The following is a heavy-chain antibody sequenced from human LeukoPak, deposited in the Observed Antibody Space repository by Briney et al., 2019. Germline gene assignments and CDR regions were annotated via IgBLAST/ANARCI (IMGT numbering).Heavy chain of an antibody. D-gene: IGHD3-3*01. CDR2: IYTSGST. CDR1: GGSISSGSYY. V-gene: IGHV4-61*02. Sequence: PSETLSLTCTVSGGSISSGSYYWSWIRQPAGKGLEWIGRIYTSGSTNYNPSLKSRVTISVDTSKNQFSLKLSSVTAADTAVYYCARGPYSDFWSGYYLGYYYYYMDVWGKGTTVTVSS. J-gene: IGHJ6*03. CDR3: ARGPYSDFWSGYYLGYYYYYMDV.